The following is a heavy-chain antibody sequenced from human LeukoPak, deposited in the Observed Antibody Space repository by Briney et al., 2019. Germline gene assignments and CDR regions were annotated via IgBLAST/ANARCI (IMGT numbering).Heavy chain of an antibody. CDR2: TNQDGTEK. CDR3: ARGADGVSSNSRGWFDP. CDR1: GFTFTTYW. V-gene: IGHV3-7*01. D-gene: IGHD2-15*01. J-gene: IGHJ5*02. Sequence: GGSLRLSCAASGFTFTTYWMSWIRQLPGKGLEWVANTNQDGTEKYYVDSVKGRFTISRDNAKNSLYLQMNTLRAEDTAVYSCARGADGVSSNSRGWFDPWGQGTLVTVSS.